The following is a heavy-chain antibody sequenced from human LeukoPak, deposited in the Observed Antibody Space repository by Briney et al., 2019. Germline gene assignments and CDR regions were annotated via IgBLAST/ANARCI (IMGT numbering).Heavy chain of an antibody. CDR1: GGTFSSYA. Sequence: GASVKVSCKASGGTFSSYAISWVRQAPGQGLEWMGGIIPIFGTANYAQKFQGRVTITADESTSTAYMELSSLRSEDTAVYYCARDRGYDSSGYYLSLGAFDIWGQGTMVTVSS. V-gene: IGHV1-69*13. CDR2: IIPIFGTA. J-gene: IGHJ3*02. CDR3: ARDRGYDSSGYYLSLGAFDI. D-gene: IGHD3-22*01.